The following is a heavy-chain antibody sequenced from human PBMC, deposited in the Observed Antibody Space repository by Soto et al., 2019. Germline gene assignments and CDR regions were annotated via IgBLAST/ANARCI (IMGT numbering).Heavy chain of an antibody. CDR3: ARGKPSGWYS. CDR1: GFTFSSYW. D-gene: IGHD6-19*01. Sequence: GGSLRLSCAAYGFTFSSYWMSWVRQAPGKGLEWVANIKQDGSEKYYVDSVKGRFTISRDNAKNSLYLQMNSLRAEDTAVYYCARGKPSGWYSWGQGTLVTVSS. J-gene: IGHJ5*02. V-gene: IGHV3-7*03. CDR2: IKQDGSEK.